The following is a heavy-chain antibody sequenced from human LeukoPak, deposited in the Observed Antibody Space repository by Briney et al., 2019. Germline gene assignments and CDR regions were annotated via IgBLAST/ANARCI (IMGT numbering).Heavy chain of an antibody. Sequence: GGSLRLSYAASGFTFSSYAMHWVRQAPGKGLEWVAVISYDGSNKYYADSVKGRFTISRDNSKNTLYLQMNSLRAEDTAVYYCARDWGSTSPRLGAFDIWGQGTMVTVSS. CDR1: GFTFSSYA. CDR3: ARDWGSTSPRLGAFDI. D-gene: IGHD2-2*01. J-gene: IGHJ3*02. V-gene: IGHV3-30*01. CDR2: ISYDGSNK.